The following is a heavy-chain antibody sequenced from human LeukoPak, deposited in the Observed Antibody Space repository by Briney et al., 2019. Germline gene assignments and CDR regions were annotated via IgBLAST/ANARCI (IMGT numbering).Heavy chain of an antibody. V-gene: IGHV3-23*01. CDR3: AKDLSRAVAADWFDP. CDR1: GFTFSNYD. CDR2: ISDSGGST. D-gene: IGHD6-19*01. J-gene: IGHJ5*02. Sequence: GGSLRLSCAASGFTFSNYDMSWVRQAPGKGLEWVSSISDSGGSTYYADSVKGRSTISRDNSKNTLYLQMTNLRAADTAVYYCAKDLSRAVAADWFDPLGPGIPGHRLL.